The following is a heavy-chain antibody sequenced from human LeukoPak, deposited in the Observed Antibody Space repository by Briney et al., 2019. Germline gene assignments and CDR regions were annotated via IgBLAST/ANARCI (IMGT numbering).Heavy chain of an antibody. V-gene: IGHV3-74*01. J-gene: IGHJ4*02. Sequence: PGGSLRLSCAASGFTFSSYWMHWVRQAPGKGLVWVSRINSDGSSTSYADSVKGRFTISRDNSKSTLYLQMNSLRPEDTAVYYCANGPHYNILTGYYKVRSHLDYWGQGTLVTVSS. CDR2: INSDGSST. CDR3: ANGPHYNILTGYYKVRSHLDY. D-gene: IGHD3-9*01. CDR1: GFTFSSYW.